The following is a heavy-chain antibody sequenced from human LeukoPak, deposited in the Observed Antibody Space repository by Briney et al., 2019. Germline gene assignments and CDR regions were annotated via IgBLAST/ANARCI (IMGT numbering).Heavy chain of an antibody. D-gene: IGHD3-3*01. CDR3: ARVNQEVFRSGYYTDY. CDR2: IKQDGSEK. Sequence: GGSLRLSCAASGFTFSSYRMSWVRQAPGKGLEWVANIKQDGSEKYYVDSVKGRFTISRDNAKNSLYLQMNSLRAEHTAVYYCARVNQEVFRSGYYTDYWGQGTLVTVSS. J-gene: IGHJ4*02. CDR1: GFTFSSYR. V-gene: IGHV3-7*01.